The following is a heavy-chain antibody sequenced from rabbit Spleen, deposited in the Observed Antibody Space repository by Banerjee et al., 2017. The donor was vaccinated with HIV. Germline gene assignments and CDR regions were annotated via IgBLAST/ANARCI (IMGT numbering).Heavy chain of an antibody. D-gene: IGHD4-1*01. Sequence: QSLEESGGDLVKPGASLTLTCTDSGFSFSSGDWMYWVRQAPGKGLEWIGYIDPIFGGTYYASWVNGRFSISRENTQNTVSLQLNSLTAADTATYFCARDLAGVIGWNFGWWGPGTLVTVS. CDR3: ARDLAGVIGWNFGW. V-gene: IGHV1S40*01. J-gene: IGHJ4*01. CDR1: GFSFSSGDW. CDR2: IDPIFGGT.